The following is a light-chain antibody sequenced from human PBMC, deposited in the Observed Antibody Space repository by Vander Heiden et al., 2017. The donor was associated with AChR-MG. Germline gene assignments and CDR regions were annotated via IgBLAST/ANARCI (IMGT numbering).Light chain of an antibody. CDR1: SSNIGSNT. CDR2: INN. V-gene: IGLV1-44*01. Sequence: QSVLTQPPSASGTPRQRVTISCSGSSSNIGSNTVNCYHQLPATAPPLLIYINNQRPSGVPDRFSCATTCASASPVISGLQSEDEADYYYSASADSINARVVFGGGTKLTVL. J-gene: IGLJ2*01. CDR3: SASADSINARVV.